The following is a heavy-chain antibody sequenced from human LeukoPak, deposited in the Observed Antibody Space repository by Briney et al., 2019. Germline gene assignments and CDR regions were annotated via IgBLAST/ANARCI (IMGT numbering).Heavy chain of an antibody. CDR2: LIPTLGIA. CDR3: ASVLSGIAVAGSFDP. J-gene: IGHJ5*02. D-gene: IGHD6-19*01. CDR1: GGTFSSYA. Sequence: SVKVSCKAPGGTFSSYAISWLRHALRPGLDLLQRLIPTLGIANYAQKFQGRVTITADKSTITAYMELSSLRSEDTAVYYCASVLSGIAVAGSFDPWGQGTLVTVSS. V-gene: IGHV1-69*04.